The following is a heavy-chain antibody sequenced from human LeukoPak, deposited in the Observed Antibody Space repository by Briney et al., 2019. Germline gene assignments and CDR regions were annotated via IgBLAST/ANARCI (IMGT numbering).Heavy chain of an antibody. CDR3: AREVEYSSSMDV. V-gene: IGHV1-2*02. J-gene: IGHJ6*04. D-gene: IGHD6-6*01. CDR2: INPNSGGT. CDR1: GYTFTGYY. Sequence: ASVKVFCKASGYTFTGYYMHWVRQAPGQGLEWMGWINPNSGGTNYAQKFQGRVTMTRDTSISTAYMELSRLRSDDTAVYHCAREVEYSSSMDVWGKGTTVTISS.